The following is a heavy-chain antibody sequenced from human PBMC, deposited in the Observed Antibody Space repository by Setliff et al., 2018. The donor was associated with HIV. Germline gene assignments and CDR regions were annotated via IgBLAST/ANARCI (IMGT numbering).Heavy chain of an antibody. J-gene: IGHJ4*02. CDR2: ISHGSAGDSTI. Sequence: GGSLRLSCEASGFPLYTYDMNWVRQAPGKALEWISFISHGSAGDSTIFYADSVKGRFTISRDDAKNSLYLQMNSLRAEDTAIYYCARDDPAGGIDYWGQGTLVTVSS. V-gene: IGHV3-48*03. CDR3: ARDDPAGGIDY. D-gene: IGHD1-26*01. CDR1: GFPLYTYD.